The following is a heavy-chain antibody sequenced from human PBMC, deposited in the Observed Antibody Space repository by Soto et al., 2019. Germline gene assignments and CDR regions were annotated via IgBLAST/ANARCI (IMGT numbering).Heavy chain of an antibody. CDR2: ISGSGGST. CDR1: GFTFSSYA. J-gene: IGHJ6*02. Sequence: GGSLRLSCAASGFTFSSYAMSWVRQAPGKGLEWVSAISGSGGSTYYADSVKGRFTISRDNSKNTLYLQMNSLRAEDTAVYYCATIALITGYYYGMDVWGQGTTVTVSS. CDR3: ATIALITGYYYGMDV. V-gene: IGHV3-23*01.